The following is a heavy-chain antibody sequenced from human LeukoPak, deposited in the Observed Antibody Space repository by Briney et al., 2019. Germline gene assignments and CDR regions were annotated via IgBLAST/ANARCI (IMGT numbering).Heavy chain of an antibody. V-gene: IGHV3-23*01. D-gene: IGHD3-22*01. Sequence: GGSLRLSCAASGFTFSSYAMSWVRQAPGKGLEWVSATSGSGDGTFYADSVKGRFTISRDNSKNTLYLQMNSLRAEDTAIYYCAKLRDFFDSSGQFDYWGQGTLVTVS. CDR2: TSGSGDGT. J-gene: IGHJ4*02. CDR3: AKLRDFFDSSGQFDY. CDR1: GFTFSSYA.